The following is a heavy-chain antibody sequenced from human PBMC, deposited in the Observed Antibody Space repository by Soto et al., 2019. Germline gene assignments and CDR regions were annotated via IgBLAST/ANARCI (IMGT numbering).Heavy chain of an antibody. J-gene: IGHJ4*02. CDR2: IYYSGST. D-gene: IGHD3-10*01. CDR3: ARHGMVRGAVVYFDY. CDR1: GGSISSYY. Sequence: SETLSLTCTVSGGSISSYYWSWIRQPPGKGLEWIGYIYYSGSTNYNPSLKSRVTISVDTSKNQFSLKLNSVTAADTAVYYCARHGMVRGAVVYFDYWGGQGTLVTVSS. V-gene: IGHV4-59*08.